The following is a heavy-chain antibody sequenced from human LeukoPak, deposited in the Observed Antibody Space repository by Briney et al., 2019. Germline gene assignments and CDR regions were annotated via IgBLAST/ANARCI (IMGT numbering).Heavy chain of an antibody. CDR2: IYYSGST. Sequence: SETLSLTCTVSGGSISSYYWSWIRQPPGKGLEWIGYIYYSGSTYYNPSLKSRVTISVDTSKNQFSLRLSSVTAADTAVYYCARLDGPGSYLDYWGQGTLVTVSS. V-gene: IGHV4-59*08. D-gene: IGHD5-24*01. CDR1: GGSISSYY. J-gene: IGHJ4*02. CDR3: ARLDGPGSYLDY.